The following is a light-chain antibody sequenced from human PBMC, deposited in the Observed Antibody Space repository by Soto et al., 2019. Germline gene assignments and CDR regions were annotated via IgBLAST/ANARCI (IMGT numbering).Light chain of an antibody. Sequence: QSVLTQPPSVSAAPGQKVTISCSGSSSNIGNNYVSWYQQLPGTAPKLLIYENNKRPSGIPDRFSGSKSGPSATLGISGLQTGDEADYYCETWDSSLAAGVFGGGTKLTVL. CDR3: ETWDSSLAAGV. CDR1: SSNIGNNY. V-gene: IGLV1-51*02. J-gene: IGLJ3*02. CDR2: ENN.